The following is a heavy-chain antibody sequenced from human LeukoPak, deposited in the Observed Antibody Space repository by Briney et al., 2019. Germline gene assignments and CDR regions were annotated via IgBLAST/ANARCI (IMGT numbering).Heavy chain of an antibody. D-gene: IGHD2-2*01. V-gene: IGHV4-61*02. J-gene: IGHJ5*02. Sequence: SQTLSLTCTVSGGSISSGSYCWSWIRQPAGKGLEWIGRIYTSGSTNYNPSLKSRVTIPVDTSKHQFSLKLSSVPSALTAVYYCARDLGLYCSSTSCYGYNWFYPWGKRALVTFSS. CDR3: ARDLGLYCSSTSCYGYNWFYP. CDR1: GGSISSGSYC. CDR2: IYTSGST.